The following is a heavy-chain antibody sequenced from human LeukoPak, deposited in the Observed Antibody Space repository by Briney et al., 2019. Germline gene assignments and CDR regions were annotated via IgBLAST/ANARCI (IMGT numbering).Heavy chain of an antibody. CDR1: GFTFSDYS. V-gene: IGHV3-30*04. Sequence: GGSLRLSCAASGFTFSDYSLHWVRQAPGKGLEWVAFVAYDGSSKYYRDSVKGRFIISRDYSRNTLYLQMNSLRGDDTAVYYCARGLTSDYYYMDVWGKGTTVTISS. CDR3: ARGLTSDYYYMDV. J-gene: IGHJ6*03. CDR2: VAYDGSSK. D-gene: IGHD1-1*01.